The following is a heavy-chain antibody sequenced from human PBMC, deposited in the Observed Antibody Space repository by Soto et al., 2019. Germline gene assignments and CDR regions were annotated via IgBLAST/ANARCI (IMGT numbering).Heavy chain of an antibody. D-gene: IGHD7-27*01. CDR2: IYNSGST. Sequence: QVQLQESGPGLVEPSQTLSLTCTVSGGSISSGDYYWSWIRQPPGKGLEWIGHIYNSGSTYSNPSLKSRVTISVDTSKNQFSLKLSSVTAADPAVYYCGRGPDGDKVANWGQGTLVTVSS. V-gene: IGHV4-30-4*01. CDR3: GRGPDGDKVAN. J-gene: IGHJ4*02. CDR1: GGSISSGDYY.